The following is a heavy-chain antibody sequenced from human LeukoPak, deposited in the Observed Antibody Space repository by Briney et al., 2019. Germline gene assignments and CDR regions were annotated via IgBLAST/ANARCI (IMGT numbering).Heavy chain of an antibody. J-gene: IGHJ4*02. D-gene: IGHD3/OR15-3a*01. CDR1: GGSISSYY. V-gene: IGHV4-59*12. CDR3: ARGGLPFDY. Sequence: KSSETLSLTCTVSGGSISSYYWSWIRQPPGKGLEWIGYIYHSGSTYYNPSLKSRVTISVDRSKNQFSLKLSSVTAADTAVYYCARGGLPFDYWGQGTLVTVSS. CDR2: IYHSGST.